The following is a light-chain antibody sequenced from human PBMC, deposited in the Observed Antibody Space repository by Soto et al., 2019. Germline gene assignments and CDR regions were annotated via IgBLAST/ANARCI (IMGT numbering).Light chain of an antibody. Sequence: QSALTQPPSVSGAPGQRVTISCTGSSSNIGAGYHVHWYQQLPGAAPKLLIFGDSNRPSGVPDRFSGSKSGTSASLAITGLQADDEADYYCQSSDSRLSGSDVFGTGTRSPS. V-gene: IGLV1-40*01. J-gene: IGLJ1*01. CDR1: SSNIGAGYH. CDR2: GDS. CDR3: QSSDSRLSGSDV.